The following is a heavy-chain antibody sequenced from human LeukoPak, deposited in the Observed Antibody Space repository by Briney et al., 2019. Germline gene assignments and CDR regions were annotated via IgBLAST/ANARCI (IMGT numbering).Heavy chain of an antibody. J-gene: IGHJ4*02. V-gene: IGHV4-39*07. Sequence: SETLSLTCTVSSGSISSSSYYWGWIRQPPGKGLEWIGSIYYSGSTYYNPSLKSRVTISVDTSKNQFSLKLSSVTAADTAVYYCARDNGDYVSYYFDYWGQGTLVTVSS. CDR2: IYYSGST. D-gene: IGHD4-17*01. CDR3: ARDNGDYVSYYFDY. CDR1: SGSISSSSYY.